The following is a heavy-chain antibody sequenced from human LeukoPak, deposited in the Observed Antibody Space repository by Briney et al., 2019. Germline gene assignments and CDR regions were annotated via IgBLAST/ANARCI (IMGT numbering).Heavy chain of an antibody. CDR3: ARATAADGMDV. D-gene: IGHD6-13*01. CDR2: ISSSSSYI. J-gene: IGHJ6*02. CDR1: GFTFSSYS. Sequence: GGSLRLSCSASGFTFSSYSMNSVRQAPGKGLEWVSSISSSSSYIYYADSVKGRFTISRDNAKNSLYLQMNSLRAEDTAVYYCARATAADGMDVWGQGTTVTVSS. V-gene: IGHV3-21*01.